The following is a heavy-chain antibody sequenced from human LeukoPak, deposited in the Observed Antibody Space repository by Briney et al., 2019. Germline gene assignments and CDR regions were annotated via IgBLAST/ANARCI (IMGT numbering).Heavy chain of an antibody. CDR2: IYYSGST. D-gene: IGHD1-26*01. CDR1: GGFISGYY. V-gene: IGHV4-59*01. CDR3: ASRSGSYFDS. J-gene: IGHJ4*02. Sequence: PSETLSLTCTVPGGFISGYYWTWIRQPPGKGLEWIGYIYYSGSTNYNPSLKSRVTISRDTPKNQFSLKLSSVTAADTAVYYCASRSGSYFDSWGQGTLVIVSS.